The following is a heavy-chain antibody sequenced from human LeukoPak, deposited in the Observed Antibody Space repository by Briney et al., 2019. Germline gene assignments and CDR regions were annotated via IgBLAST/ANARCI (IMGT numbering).Heavy chain of an antibody. V-gene: IGHV3-66*01. J-gene: IGHJ6*02. CDR2: IYSGGST. Sequence: SGGSLRLSCAASGFTVSNNYMSWVRQAPGKGLEWVALIYSGGSTYYADFVKGRFTISRDNSKNTLYLQMCSLRAEDTAVYYCAGFSHKGVWGQGTTVTVSS. CDR3: AGFSHKGV. CDR1: GFTVSNNY.